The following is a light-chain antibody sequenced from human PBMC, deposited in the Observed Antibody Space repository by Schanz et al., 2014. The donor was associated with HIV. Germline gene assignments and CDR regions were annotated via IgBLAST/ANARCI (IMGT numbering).Light chain of an antibody. V-gene: IGLV1-40*01. CDR2: GNN. Sequence: QSVLTQPPSVSGAPGQRVTISCTGXXXNLGAGYDVHWYQQLPRTVPKLLIYGNNKRPSGVPDRFSGSKSDTSAPVAISGLRSEDEADYYCAAWDDSLNAYVFGAGTKLTVL. CDR3: AAWDDSLNAYV. CDR1: XXNLGAGYD. J-gene: IGLJ1*01.